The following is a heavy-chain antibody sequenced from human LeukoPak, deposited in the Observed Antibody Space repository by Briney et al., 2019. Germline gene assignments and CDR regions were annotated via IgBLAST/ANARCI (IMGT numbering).Heavy chain of an antibody. CDR2: INAGNGDT. D-gene: IGHD6-13*01. V-gene: IGHV1-3*01. Sequence: ASVKVSCKASGYTFTDYAMHWVRQAPGQRLEWMGWINAGNGDTKYSQKLQGRVTITRDTSASTANMELSSLRNEDTAVCYCARVDAGAAAGIGPSYYYAMDVWGQGTTVTVSS. J-gene: IGHJ6*02. CDR1: GYTFTDYA. CDR3: ARVDAGAAAGIGPSYYYAMDV.